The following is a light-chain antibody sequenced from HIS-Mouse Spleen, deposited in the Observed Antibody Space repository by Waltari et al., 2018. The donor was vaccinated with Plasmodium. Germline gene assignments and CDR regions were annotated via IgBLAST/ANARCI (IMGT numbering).Light chain of an antibody. CDR3: AAWDDSLNGVV. J-gene: IGLJ2*01. CDR2: SNN. CDR1: ISSIGSNT. V-gene: IGLV1-44*01. Sequence: QSVLTQPPSASGTPGQRVTISCSGSISSIGSNTVNWYQQLPGTAPKPLTYSNNQRPSGVPDRFSGSKSGTSAARAISGLQSEDEADYYCAAWDDSLNGVVFAGGTKLTVL.